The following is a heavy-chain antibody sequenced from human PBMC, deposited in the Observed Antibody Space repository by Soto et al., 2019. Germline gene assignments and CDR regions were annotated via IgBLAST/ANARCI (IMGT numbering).Heavy chain of an antibody. V-gene: IGHV1-46*01. CDR1: GDTFTSYY. CDR2: INPNGGST. D-gene: IGHD3-3*01. Sequence: ASVKVSCKAPGDTFTSYYMHWVRQAPGQGLEWMGVINPNGGSTAYAQKFQGRVTMTRDTSTSTVYMQLSSLRSEDTAVYYCARSSGGNFGIIIEGSNWFDPWGQGTLVTVSS. CDR3: ARSSGGNFGIIIEGSNWFDP. J-gene: IGHJ5*02.